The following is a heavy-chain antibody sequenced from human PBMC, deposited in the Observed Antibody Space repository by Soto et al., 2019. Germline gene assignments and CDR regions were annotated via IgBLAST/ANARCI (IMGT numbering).Heavy chain of an antibody. D-gene: IGHD3-22*01. J-gene: IGHJ4*02. CDR3: ARASYYYNSTGYSYSGFDN. CDR1: GDSIGRYY. V-gene: IGHV4-59*01. Sequence: PSETLSLTCTVSGDSIGRYYWSWIRQPPGKGLEWIGYIYYSGTTNYNPSLKSRVTISVDTSQSQFSLTLTAVTAADTAVYFCARASYYYNSTGYSYSGFDNWGQGTQVTVST. CDR2: IYYSGTT.